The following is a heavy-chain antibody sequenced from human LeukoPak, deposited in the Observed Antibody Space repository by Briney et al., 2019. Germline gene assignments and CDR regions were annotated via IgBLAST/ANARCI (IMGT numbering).Heavy chain of an antibody. CDR1: GGTFSSYA. Sequence: GASVKVSCKASGGTFSSYAISWVRQAPGQGLEWMGGIIPIFGTANYAQKFQGRVTITADKSTSTAYMELSSLRSEDTAVYYCTGNYYGSGSYADFDYWGQETLVTVSS. CDR3: TGNYYGSGSYADFDY. J-gene: IGHJ4*02. D-gene: IGHD3-10*01. CDR2: IIPIFGTA. V-gene: IGHV1-69*06.